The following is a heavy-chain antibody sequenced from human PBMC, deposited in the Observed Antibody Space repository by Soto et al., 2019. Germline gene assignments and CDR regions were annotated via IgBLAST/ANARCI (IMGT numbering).Heavy chain of an antibody. CDR2: INHSGST. J-gene: IGHJ5*02. CDR3: ARGSLLPWLGEPIRNCLDT. D-gene: IGHD3-10*01. V-gene: IGHV4-34*01. CDR1: GGSFSGYY. Sequence: PSETLSLTCAVYGGSFSGYYWSWIRQPPGKGLEWIGEINHSGSTNYNPSLKSRVTISVDTSKNQFSLKLSSVTAADTAVYYCARGSLLPWLGEPIRNCLDTWGQGTLVTVSS.